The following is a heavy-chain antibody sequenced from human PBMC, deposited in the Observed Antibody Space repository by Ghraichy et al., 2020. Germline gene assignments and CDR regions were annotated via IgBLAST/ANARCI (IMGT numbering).Heavy chain of an antibody. J-gene: IGHJ1*01. CDR3: ARDPPGIATSGTFV. D-gene: IGHD6-13*01. CDR2: IYSDGST. V-gene: IGHV3-66*01. CDR1: GVSVSNNY. Sequence: GGSLRLSCAVSGVSVSNNYMCWIRQAPGKGLEWVSLIYSDGSTSYVDSVRGSFIISRDNSKNTLYLQMNNLRAEDTAVYYCARDPPGIATSGTFVGGQGTLVIVSS.